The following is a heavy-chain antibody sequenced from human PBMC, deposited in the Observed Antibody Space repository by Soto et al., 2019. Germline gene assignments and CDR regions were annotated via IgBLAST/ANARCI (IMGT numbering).Heavy chain of an antibody. J-gene: IGHJ4*02. Sequence: QLQLQESGSGLVKPSQTLSLTCAVSGGSISSGGYSWSWIRQPPGKGLELIGYIYHSGSTYYNPSLKSRVTISVARSKNQFSLKLSSVTAADTAVYYCARTFYSSSWYFDYWGQGTLVTVSS. CDR1: GGSISSGGYS. CDR2: IYHSGST. D-gene: IGHD6-13*01. CDR3: ARTFYSSSWYFDY. V-gene: IGHV4-30-2*01.